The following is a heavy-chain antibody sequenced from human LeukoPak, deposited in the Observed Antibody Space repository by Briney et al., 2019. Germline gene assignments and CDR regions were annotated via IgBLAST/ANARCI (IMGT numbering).Heavy chain of an antibody. CDR2: IWYDGSNK. CDR1: GFTFSGYG. CDR3: AKALAVADSYFDY. J-gene: IGHJ4*02. V-gene: IGHV3-33*06. Sequence: GGSLRLSCAASGFTFSGYGMHWVRQAPGKGLEWVAVIWYDGSNKYYADSVKGRFTISRDNSKNTLYLQMNSLRAEDTAVYYCAKALAVADSYFDYWGQGTLVTVSS. D-gene: IGHD6-19*01.